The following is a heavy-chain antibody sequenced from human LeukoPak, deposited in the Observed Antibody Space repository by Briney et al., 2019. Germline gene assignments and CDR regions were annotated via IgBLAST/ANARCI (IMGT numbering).Heavy chain of an antibody. CDR2: IYSGGFT. CDR1: GFTVSTNY. V-gene: IGHV3-53*01. Sequence: GGSLRHSCAASGFTVSTNYMSWVRQVPGKGLEWVSVIYSGGFTYYADSVKGRFTISRDNSENTLYLQMNSLRAEDTAVYYCARAACSSTSCYMGYYYYMDIWGKGTTVTVSS. D-gene: IGHD2-2*02. J-gene: IGHJ6*03. CDR3: ARAACSSTSCYMGYYYYMDI.